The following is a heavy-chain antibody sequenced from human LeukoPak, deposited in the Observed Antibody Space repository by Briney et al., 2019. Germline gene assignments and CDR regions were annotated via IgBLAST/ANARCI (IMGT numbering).Heavy chain of an antibody. V-gene: IGHV3-23*01. Sequence: GGSLRLSCAASGFTVSSNYMSWVRQAPGKGLEWVSAISGSGGSTYYADSVKGRFTISRDNSKNTLYLQMNSLRAEDTAVYYCAKDLGITIFGVSHTFQHWGQGTLVTVSS. CDR3: AKDLGITIFGVSHTFQH. D-gene: IGHD3-3*01. CDR1: GFTVSSNY. CDR2: ISGSGGST. J-gene: IGHJ1*01.